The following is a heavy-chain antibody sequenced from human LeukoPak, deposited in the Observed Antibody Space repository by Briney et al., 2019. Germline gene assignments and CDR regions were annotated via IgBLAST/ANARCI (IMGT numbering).Heavy chain of an antibody. CDR3: AKDRYSGSYSEPFDY. CDR1: GFTFSSYA. J-gene: IGHJ4*02. Sequence: GGSLRLSCAASGFTFSSYAMSWVRQAPGKGLEWVSAISGSGGSTYYADSVKGRFTISRDNSMNTLYLQMNSLRAEDTAVYYCAKDRYSGSYSEPFDYWGQGTLVTVSS. D-gene: IGHD3-10*01. CDR2: ISGSGGST. V-gene: IGHV3-23*01.